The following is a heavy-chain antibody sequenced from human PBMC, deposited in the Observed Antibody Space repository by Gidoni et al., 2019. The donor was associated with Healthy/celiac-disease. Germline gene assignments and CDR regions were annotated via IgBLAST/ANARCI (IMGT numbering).Heavy chain of an antibody. CDR1: GGSFSGYY. J-gene: IGHJ4*02. CDR2: INHSGST. CDR3: ARGFKQSNYFDY. Sequence: QVQLQQWGAGMLTPSETLSPTCAVYGGSFSGYYWSWIRQPPGKGLEWLGEINHSGSTNYNPSLKSRVTISVDTSKNQFSLKLSSVTAADTAVYYCARGFKQSNYFDYWGQGTLVTVSS. V-gene: IGHV4-34*01. D-gene: IGHD6-19*01.